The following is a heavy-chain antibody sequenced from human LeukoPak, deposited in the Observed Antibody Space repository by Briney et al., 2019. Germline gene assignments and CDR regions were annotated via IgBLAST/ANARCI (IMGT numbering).Heavy chain of an antibody. CDR3: ARLPCSGGSCYGNYYYYYYMDV. CDR1: GYSFTSYW. V-gene: IGHV5-51*01. Sequence: HGESLKISCKGSGYSFTSYWIGWVRQMPGKGLEWMGIIYPGDSDTRYSPSFQGQVTISADKSISTAYLQWSSLKASDTAMYYCARLPCSGGSCYGNYYYYYYMDVWGKGTTVTVSS. J-gene: IGHJ6*03. CDR2: IYPGDSDT. D-gene: IGHD2-15*01.